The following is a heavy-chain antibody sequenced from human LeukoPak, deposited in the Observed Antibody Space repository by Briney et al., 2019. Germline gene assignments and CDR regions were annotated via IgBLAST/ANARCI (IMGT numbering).Heavy chain of an antibody. CDR2: ISAYNGNT. J-gene: IGHJ3*02. D-gene: IGHD2-15*01. CDR3: ARDIVVVVAGSDAFDI. Sequence: ASVKVSCKASGYTFTSYGISWVRQAPGQGLEWMGWISAYNGNTNYAQKLQGRVTMTTDTSTSTAYMELRSLRSDDTAVYYCARDIVVVVAGSDAFDIWGQGTMVTASS. CDR1: GYTFTSYG. V-gene: IGHV1-18*01.